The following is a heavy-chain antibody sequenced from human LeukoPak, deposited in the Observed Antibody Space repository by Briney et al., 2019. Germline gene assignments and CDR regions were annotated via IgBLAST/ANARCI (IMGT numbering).Heavy chain of an antibody. CDR3: ARDRLYSSTWYWFDP. D-gene: IGHD6-13*01. V-gene: IGHV4-59*01. CDR1: GGSISSYY. CDR2: IYYTGST. J-gene: IGHJ5*02. Sequence: SETLSLTCTVSGGSISSYYWSWIRQSPGKGLEWIGYIYYTGSTNYNPSLKSRVTMSVDTSKNQFSLKLNSVTAADTAVYYCARDRLYSSTWYWFDPWGQGTLVTVSS.